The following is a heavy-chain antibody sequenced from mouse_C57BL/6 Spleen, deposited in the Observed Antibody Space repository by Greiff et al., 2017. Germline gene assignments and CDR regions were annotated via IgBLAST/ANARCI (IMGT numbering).Heavy chain of an antibody. CDR2: IDPSDSET. CDR1: GYTFTSYW. Sequence: QVQLQQPGAELVRPGSSVKLSCKASGYTFTSYWMHWVKQRPIQGLEWIGNIDPSDSETHYNQKFKDKATLTVDKSSSTAYMQLSSLTSEDSAVYYCARSDYGNYPAAYWGQGTLVTVSA. D-gene: IGHD2-1*01. CDR3: ARSDYGNYPAAY. J-gene: IGHJ3*01. V-gene: IGHV1-52*01.